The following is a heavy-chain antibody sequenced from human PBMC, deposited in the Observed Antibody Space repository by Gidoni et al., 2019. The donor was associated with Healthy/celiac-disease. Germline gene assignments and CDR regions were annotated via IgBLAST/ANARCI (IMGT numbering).Heavy chain of an antibody. CDR3: AKGGSGWYENDY. CDR2: ISSSGGST. Sequence: EVQLLESGGGLLQPGGSLSLLCAASGFTFSSYAMSWVRPAPGKGLEWASAISSSGGSTYYADSVKGRLTISRDNSKNTLYLQMNSLRAEDTAVYYCAKGGSGWYENDYWGQGTLVTVSS. J-gene: IGHJ4*02. D-gene: IGHD6-19*01. CDR1: GFTFSSYA. V-gene: IGHV3-23*01.